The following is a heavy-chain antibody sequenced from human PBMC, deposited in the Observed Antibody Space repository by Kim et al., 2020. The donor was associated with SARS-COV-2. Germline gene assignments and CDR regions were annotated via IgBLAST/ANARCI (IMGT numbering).Heavy chain of an antibody. CDR3: ARHSAGTYLFSY. J-gene: IGHJ4*02. Sequence: SETLSLTCTVSGGSISSSGYYWGWIRQPPGKGLEWIGSIYYSGSTYYNPSLKSRVSISVDTSKNQFSLKLSSVTAADTAVYYCARHSAGTYLFSYWGQGTLVTVSS. D-gene: IGHD2-15*01. CDR1: GGSISSSGYY. V-gene: IGHV4-39*01. CDR2: IYYSGST.